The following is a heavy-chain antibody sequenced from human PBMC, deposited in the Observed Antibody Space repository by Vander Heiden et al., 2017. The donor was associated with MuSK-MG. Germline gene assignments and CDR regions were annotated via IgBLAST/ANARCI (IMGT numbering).Heavy chain of an antibody. CDR2: IKQDGSEK. D-gene: IGHD6-19*01. J-gene: IGHJ4*02. CDR3: ARDSSGWTREPFDY. CDR1: GFTFSSYW. Sequence: EVQLVESGGGLVQPGGSLRLSCAASGFTFSSYWMSWVRQAPGKGLEWVANIKQDGSEKYYVDSVKGRFTISRDNAKNSLYLQMNSLRAEDTAVYYCARDSSGWTREPFDYWGQGTLVTVSS. V-gene: IGHV3-7*04.